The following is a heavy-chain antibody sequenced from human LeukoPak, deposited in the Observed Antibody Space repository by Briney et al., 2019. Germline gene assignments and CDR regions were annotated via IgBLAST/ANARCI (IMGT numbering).Heavy chain of an antibody. D-gene: IGHD3-22*01. Sequence: ASVKVSCKASGYTFTGYYMHWVRQAPGQGLEWMGWINPNSGGTNYAQKFQGRVTMTRDTSISTAYMELSRLRSDDTAVYYCARYYYDSSGYYCVDYWGQGTLVTVSS. CDR3: ARYYYDSSGYYCVDY. J-gene: IGHJ4*02. CDR2: INPNSGGT. CDR1: GYTFTGYY. V-gene: IGHV1-2*02.